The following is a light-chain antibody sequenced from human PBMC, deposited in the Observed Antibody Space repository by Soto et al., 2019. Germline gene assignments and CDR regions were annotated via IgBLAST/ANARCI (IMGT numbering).Light chain of an antibody. V-gene: IGKV3-20*01. Sequence: EIVMTQSPGTLSLSPGERATLSCSASQSVYSNQVAWYQQKPGQAPRLLIYGATSRATGIPDRFSGSGSGTDFPLTISRLEPEDFAVYYCQHYVSSPRTFGQGTKVEIK. CDR2: GAT. CDR1: QSVYSNQ. J-gene: IGKJ1*01. CDR3: QHYVSSPRT.